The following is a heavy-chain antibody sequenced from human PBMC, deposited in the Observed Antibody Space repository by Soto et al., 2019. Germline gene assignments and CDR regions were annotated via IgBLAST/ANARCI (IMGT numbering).Heavy chain of an antibody. J-gene: IGHJ4*02. D-gene: IGHD5-12*01. Sequence: EVQLAESGGGLVQPGGSLRLSCAASGFTFSDHYMDWVRQAPGKGLEWVGRSRDKVHSHTTEYAASVKGRFTISGGDSENSPYLQMNSLKTEDTAVYYCARGVVSTGYFDYWGQGTRVTFSS. V-gene: IGHV3-72*01. CDR1: GFTFSDHY. CDR2: SRDKVHSHTT. CDR3: ARGVVSTGYFDY.